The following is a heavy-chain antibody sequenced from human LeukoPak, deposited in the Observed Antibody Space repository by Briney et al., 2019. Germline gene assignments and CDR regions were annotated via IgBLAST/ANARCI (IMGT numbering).Heavy chain of an antibody. Sequence: GRSLRLSCAASGFTFSNYDMHWVRQAPGKGLEWVAVISYDGSNKYYADSVKGRFTISRDNSKNTLYLQMNSLRAEDTAVYYCARDRVVGALDYWGQGTLVTVSS. CDR3: ARDRVVGALDY. J-gene: IGHJ4*02. CDR1: GFTFSNYD. CDR2: ISYDGSNK. D-gene: IGHD1-26*01. V-gene: IGHV3-30*19.